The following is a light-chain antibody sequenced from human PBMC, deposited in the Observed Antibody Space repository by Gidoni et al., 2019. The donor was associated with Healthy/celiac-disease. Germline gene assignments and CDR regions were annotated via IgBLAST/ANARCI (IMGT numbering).Light chain of an antibody. CDR3: QQSYSTPRYT. CDR1: QSISSY. CDR2: AAS. J-gene: IGKJ2*01. Sequence: DIQMTLSTSPLSASVGDRVTITCRASQSISSYLNLYQQKPGEAPMLLIYAASSLQSGVPSMFSGSGSGTDFTLTISSLQPEDFAAYYCQQSYSTPRYTFGQXTKLEIK. V-gene: IGKV1-39*01.